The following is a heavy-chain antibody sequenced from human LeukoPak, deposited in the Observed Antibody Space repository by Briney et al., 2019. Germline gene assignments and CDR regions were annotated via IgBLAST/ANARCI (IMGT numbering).Heavy chain of an antibody. Sequence: GGSLRLSCSASGFAFRNYGMAWVRQAPGKGLDFVSAVSAKGDVTFYADSVKGRFTMSRDNSKNTLYLQMNSLRAEDTAVYYCAKEKGDGLPFDYWGQGTLITVSS. V-gene: IGHV3-23*01. CDR2: VSAKGDVT. D-gene: IGHD5-24*01. CDR1: GFAFRNYG. CDR3: AKEKGDGLPFDY. J-gene: IGHJ4*02.